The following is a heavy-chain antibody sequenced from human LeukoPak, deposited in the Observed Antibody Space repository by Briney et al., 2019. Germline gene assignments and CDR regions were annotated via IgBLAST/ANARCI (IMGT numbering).Heavy chain of an antibody. D-gene: IGHD6-19*01. Sequence: AGSLRLSCAASGFTFSSYSMNWVRQAPGKGLEWVSCISSSSSYIYYADSVKGRFTISRDNAKNSLYLQMNRRRGENTAVYYCARVAGGLVPSGFECWGERTLVTVSS. V-gene: IGHV3-21*01. J-gene: IGHJ4*02. CDR2: ISSSSSYI. CDR1: GFTFSSYS. CDR3: ARVAGGLVPSGFEC.